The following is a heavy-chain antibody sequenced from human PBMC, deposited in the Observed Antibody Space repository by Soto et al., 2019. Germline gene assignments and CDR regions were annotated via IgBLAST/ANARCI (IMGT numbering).Heavy chain of an antibody. CDR2: IRSKAYGGTT. CDR3: TTSRESYYDFWSGYYYGMDV. D-gene: IGHD3-3*01. Sequence: LRLTCTASGFTFGDYAMSWVRQAPGKGLEWVGFIRSKAYGGTTEYAASVKGRFTISRDDSKSIAYLQMNSLKTEDTAVYYCTTSRESYYDFWSGYYYGMDVWGQGTTVTVSS. J-gene: IGHJ6*02. V-gene: IGHV3-49*04. CDR1: GFTFGDYA.